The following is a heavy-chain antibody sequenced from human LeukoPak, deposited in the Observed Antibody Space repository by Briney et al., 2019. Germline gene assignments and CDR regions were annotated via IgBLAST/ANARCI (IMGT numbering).Heavy chain of an antibody. CDR1: GFTFDDYA. J-gene: IGHJ6*02. CDR2: ISWNSGSI. D-gene: IGHD6-6*01. CDR3: AKDIGQLAHYYYGMDV. V-gene: IGHV3-9*01. Sequence: PGGSLRLSCAASGFTFDDYAMHWVRQAPGKGLEWVSGISWNSGSIGYADSVKGRFTISRDNAKNSLYLQMNSLRAEDTALYYCAKDIGQLAHYYYGMDVWGQGTTVTVSS.